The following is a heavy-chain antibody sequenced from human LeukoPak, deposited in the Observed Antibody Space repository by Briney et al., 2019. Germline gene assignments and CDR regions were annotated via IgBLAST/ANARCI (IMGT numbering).Heavy chain of an antibody. D-gene: IGHD6-19*01. V-gene: IGHV4-59*08. J-gene: IGHJ3*02. Sequence: SETLSLTCTVSGGSISSYYWSWIRQPPGKGLEWIGYIYYSGSTNYNPSLKSRVTISVDTSKNQFSLKLSSVTAADTAVYYCATQDKYSSGPLDIWGQGTMVTVSS. CDR3: ATQDKYSSGPLDI. CDR1: GGSISSYY. CDR2: IYYSGST.